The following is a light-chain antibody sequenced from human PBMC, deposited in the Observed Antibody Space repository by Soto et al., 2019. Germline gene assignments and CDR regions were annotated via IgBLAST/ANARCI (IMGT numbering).Light chain of an antibody. V-gene: IGKV3-15*01. Sequence: ETVNTQSPPPLSVPPGERGTPSRRTSQSVSYNLAWYQQKPGQAPRLLIYGPSTRATGIPARFSGIGSGTEFTLTISSLQSEEFALCYCQQYNNWPRTFGQGT. J-gene: IGKJ1*01. CDR1: QSVSYN. CDR2: GPS. CDR3: QQYNNWPRT.